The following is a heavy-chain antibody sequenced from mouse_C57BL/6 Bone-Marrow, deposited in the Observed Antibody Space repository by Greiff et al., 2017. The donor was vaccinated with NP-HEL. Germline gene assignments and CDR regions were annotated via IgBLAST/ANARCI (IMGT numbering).Heavy chain of an antibody. D-gene: IGHD1-1*01. J-gene: IGHJ3*01. CDR2: ISYSGST. V-gene: IGHV3-8*01. Sequence: EVKLMESGPGLAKPSQTLSLTCSVTGYSITSDYWNWIRKFPGNKLEYMGYISYSGSTYYNPSLKSRISITRDTSKNQYYLQLNSVTTEDTATYYCARGDYGSSYGFAYWGQGTLVTVSA. CDR3: ARGDYGSSYGFAY. CDR1: GYSITSDY.